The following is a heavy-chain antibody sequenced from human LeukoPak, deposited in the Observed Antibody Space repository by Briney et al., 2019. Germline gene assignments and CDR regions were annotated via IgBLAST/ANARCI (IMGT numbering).Heavy chain of an antibody. CDR2: IYTSGST. J-gene: IGHJ4*02. CDR3: ARGDPAAGQNAAGSDY. V-gene: IGHV4-4*07. Sequence: SETLSLTSTVSGGSISSYYWSWIRQPAGKGLEWIGRIYTSGSTNYNPSLKSRVTMSVDTSKNQFSLKLSSVTAADTAVYYCARGDPAAGQNAAGSDYWGQGTLVTVSS. CDR1: GGSISSYY. D-gene: IGHD6-13*01.